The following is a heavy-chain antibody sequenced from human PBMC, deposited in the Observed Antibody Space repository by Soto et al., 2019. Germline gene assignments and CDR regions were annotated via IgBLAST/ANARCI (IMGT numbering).Heavy chain of an antibody. J-gene: IGHJ4*02. Sequence: EVQWVESGGGLNQPGGSLRLSCAASGFTVSSSYRSWVRQAPGKGLEWLSVIYSGGGTYYADSVKGRFTTSRDSSKNRFFLQMNDLRAEDTAIYFCARDKGYGDQRTLGYWGQGTLLTVSS. D-gene: IGHD4-17*01. V-gene: IGHV3-53*01. CDR3: ARDKGYGDQRTLGY. CDR2: IYSGGGT. CDR1: GFTVSSSY.